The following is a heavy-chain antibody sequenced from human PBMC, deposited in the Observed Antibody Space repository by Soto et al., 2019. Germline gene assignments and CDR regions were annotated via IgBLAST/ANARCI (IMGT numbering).Heavy chain of an antibody. V-gene: IGHV3-33*01. D-gene: IGHD3-9*01. Sequence: GGSLRLSCAASGFTFSSYGMHWVRQAPGKGLEWVSGIWYDGSSTCYADSVKGRFTISRDNAKNTLYLQMNSLRAEDTAVYYCARDVRYFDWFDPWGQGTQVTVS. J-gene: IGHJ5*02. CDR3: ARDVRYFDWFDP. CDR2: IWYDGSST. CDR1: GFTFSSYG.